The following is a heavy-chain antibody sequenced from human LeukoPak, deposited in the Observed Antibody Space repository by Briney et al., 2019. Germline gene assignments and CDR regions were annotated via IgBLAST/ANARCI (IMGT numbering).Heavy chain of an antibody. J-gene: IGHJ4*02. CDR2: IYYSGST. CDR1: GGSISSSSYY. Sequence: SETLSLTCTVSGGSISSSSYYWGWIRQPPGKGLEWIGSIYYSGSTYYNPSLKSRVTISVDTSKNQFSLKLSSVTAADTAVYYCARHGAEEDIVLMVYDQTATPPRDYWGQGTLVTVSS. V-gene: IGHV4-39*01. CDR3: ARHGAEEDIVLMVYDQTATPPRDY. D-gene: IGHD2-8*01.